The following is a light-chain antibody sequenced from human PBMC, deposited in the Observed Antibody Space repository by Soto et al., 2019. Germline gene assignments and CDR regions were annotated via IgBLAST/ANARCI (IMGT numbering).Light chain of an antibody. J-gene: IGKJ1*01. CDR2: GAS. CDR1: LNVATN. CDR3: HQYNTGLRT. V-gene: IGKV3-15*01. Sequence: TVMTQSPATLSTSPGDRAALSCRASLNVATNMAWYQQKPGQAPRLLIYGASIRATGVPARFTGSGSGTEFTLTINNLQSEDFADYYCHQYNTGLRTFGRGTRVEV.